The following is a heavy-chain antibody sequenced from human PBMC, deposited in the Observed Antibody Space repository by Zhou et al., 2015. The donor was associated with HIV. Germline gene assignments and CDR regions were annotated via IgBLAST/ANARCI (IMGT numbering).Heavy chain of an antibody. V-gene: IGHV3-30*18. CDR1: GFTFRSYG. D-gene: IGHD3-22*01. CDR2: ISYDGIKK. Sequence: QVQLVESGGGVVQAGRSLRLSCAASGFTFRSYGMHWVRQSPGKGLEWVAVISYDGIKKYYADSVKGRFTISRDNSKKTLYLQMNSLRAEDTAVYYCAKGNYFDHNGYYYLDFWGQGTLVIVSS. CDR3: AKGNYFDHNGYYYLDF. J-gene: IGHJ4*02.